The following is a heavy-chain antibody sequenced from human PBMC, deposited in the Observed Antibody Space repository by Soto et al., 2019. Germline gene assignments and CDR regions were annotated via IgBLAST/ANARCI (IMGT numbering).Heavy chain of an antibody. V-gene: IGHV1-69*01. CDR2: IIPIFGTE. Sequence: QVQLVQSGAEVKKPGSSVKVSCKASGGTFSSYAMSWVRQAPGQGLEWMGGIIPIFGTENYAQKFQGRVTITADESTSTAYMELSSLRSEDTAVYYCARDISRANWFDPWGQGTLVTVSS. CDR1: GGTFSSYA. CDR3: ARDISRANWFDP. J-gene: IGHJ5*02. D-gene: IGHD2-2*01.